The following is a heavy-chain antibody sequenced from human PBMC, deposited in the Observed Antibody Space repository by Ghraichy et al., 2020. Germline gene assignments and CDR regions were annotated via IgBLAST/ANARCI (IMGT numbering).Heavy chain of an antibody. J-gene: IGHJ4*02. CDR1: GGSFSGYY. CDR3: ARGGPLLLWFRELLAHDY. Sequence: SETLSLTCAVYGGSFSGYYWSWIRQPPGKGLEWIGEINHSGSTNYNPSLKSRVTISVDTSKNQFSLKLSSVTAADTAVYYCARGGPLLLWFRELLAHDYWGQGTLVTVSS. V-gene: IGHV4-34*01. D-gene: IGHD3-10*01. CDR2: INHSGST.